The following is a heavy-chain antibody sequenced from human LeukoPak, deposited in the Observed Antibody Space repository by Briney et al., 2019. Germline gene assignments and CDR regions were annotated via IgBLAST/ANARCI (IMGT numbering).Heavy chain of an antibody. CDR1: GGSVSSGSYY. J-gene: IGHJ4*02. CDR3: ARHLYCSSTSCCPIDDY. V-gene: IGHV4-39*01. CDR2: IYYSGST. D-gene: IGHD2-2*01. Sequence: SETLSLTCTVSGGSVSSGSYYWSWIRQPPGKGLEWIGSIYYSGSTYYNPSLTSRVTISVDTSKNQFSLKLSSVTAADTAVYYCARHLYCSSTSCCPIDDYWGQGTLVTVSS.